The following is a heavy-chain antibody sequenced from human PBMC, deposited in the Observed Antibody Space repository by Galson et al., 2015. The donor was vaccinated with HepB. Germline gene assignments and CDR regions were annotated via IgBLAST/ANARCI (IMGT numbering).Heavy chain of an antibody. CDR2: INWNGGST. V-gene: IGHV3-20*01. D-gene: IGHD3-3*01. J-gene: IGHJ6*02. CDR3: ARDLLEGKHGGPYRYYYYGMDV. CDR1: GFTFDDYG. Sequence: SLRLSCAASGFTFDDYGMSWVRQAPGKGLEWVSGINWNGGSTGYADSVKGRFTISRDNAKNSLYLQMNSLRAEDTALYHCARDLLEGKHGGPYRYYYYGMDVWGQGTTVTVSS.